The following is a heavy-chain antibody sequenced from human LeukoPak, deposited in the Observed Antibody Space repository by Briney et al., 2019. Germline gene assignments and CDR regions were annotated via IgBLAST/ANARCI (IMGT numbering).Heavy chain of an antibody. J-gene: IGHJ4*02. CDR1: GFPVSINY. CDR2: IYSGGNT. CDR3: ARGETSSYDY. Sequence: PGGSLRLSFAGSGFPVSINYMSLVRPAPGKGVEWVSVIYSGGNTYYADSVKGRFTISRDNSKNTVYLQMNSLRAEDTAVYYCARGETSSYDYWGQGTLVTVSS. D-gene: IGHD2-2*01. V-gene: IGHV3-53*01.